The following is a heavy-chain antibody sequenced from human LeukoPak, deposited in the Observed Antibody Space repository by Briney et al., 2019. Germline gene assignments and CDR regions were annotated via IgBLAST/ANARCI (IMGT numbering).Heavy chain of an antibody. D-gene: IGHD3-3*01. Sequence: GGSLRLSCTASGFTFGDYAMSWVRQAPGKGLEWVAVISYDGSNKYYADSVKGRFTISRDNSKNTLYLQMNSLRAEDTAVYYCARDSRITIFGVVIPQGFDYWGQGTLVTVSS. V-gene: IGHV3-30-3*01. CDR3: ARDSRITIFGVVIPQGFDY. CDR1: GFTFGDYA. CDR2: ISYDGSNK. J-gene: IGHJ4*02.